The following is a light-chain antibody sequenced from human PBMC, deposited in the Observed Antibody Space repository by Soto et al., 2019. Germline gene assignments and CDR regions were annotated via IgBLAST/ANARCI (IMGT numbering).Light chain of an antibody. CDR3: SSYTSSSFYV. J-gene: IGLJ1*01. V-gene: IGLV2-14*01. Sequence: QSVLTQPASVSGSPGQSITISCTGTSSDVGGYNYVSWYQQHPGKAPKLMIYDVSNRPSGVSNRFSGSKSGNTASLTISGLQAEDDDDYYCSSYTSSSFYVFGTGTKLTVL. CDR2: DVS. CDR1: SSDVGGYNY.